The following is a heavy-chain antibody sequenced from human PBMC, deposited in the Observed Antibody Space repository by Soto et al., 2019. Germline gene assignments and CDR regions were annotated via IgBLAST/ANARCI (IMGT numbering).Heavy chain of an antibody. CDR1: GGSISSYY. D-gene: IGHD6-19*01. Sequence: SETLSLTCTVTGGSISSYYWSWIRQPAGKGLEWIGRIYTSGSTNYNPSLKSRVTMSVDTSKNQFSLKLSSVTAADTAVYYCARDRMAGTRYYYYYYGMDVWGQGTTVTVSS. J-gene: IGHJ6*02. V-gene: IGHV4-4*07. CDR2: IYTSGST. CDR3: ARDRMAGTRYYYYYYGMDV.